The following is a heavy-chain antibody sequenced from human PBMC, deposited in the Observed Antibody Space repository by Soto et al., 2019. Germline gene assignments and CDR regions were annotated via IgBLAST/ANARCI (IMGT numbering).Heavy chain of an antibody. V-gene: IGHV1-8*01. D-gene: IGHD6-13*01. Sequence: ASVKVSCKASGYTFTSYDINWVRQATGQGLEWMGWMNPNNGNTSYVQKLQGRVTMTRDTSISTAYMELRSLRSDDTAVYYCARDRYSSPNLVLKDAFDIWGQGTMVTVSS. CDR3: ARDRYSSPNLVLKDAFDI. CDR2: MNPNNGNT. CDR1: GYTFTSYD. J-gene: IGHJ3*02.